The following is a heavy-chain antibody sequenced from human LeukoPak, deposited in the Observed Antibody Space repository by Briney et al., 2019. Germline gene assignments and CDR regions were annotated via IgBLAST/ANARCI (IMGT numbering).Heavy chain of an antibody. CDR2: MNPNSGNT. CDR1: GYTFTSYD. J-gene: IGHJ5*02. V-gene: IGHV1-8*01. CDR3: ARGHRYCSGGSCYPKNWFDP. Sequence: GASVKVSCKASGYTFTSYDINWVRQATGQGLEWMGWMNPNSGNTGYAQKFQGRVTMTRNTSISTAYMELSSLRSEDTAVYYCARGHRYCSGGSCYPKNWFDPWGQGNLVTVSS. D-gene: IGHD2-15*01.